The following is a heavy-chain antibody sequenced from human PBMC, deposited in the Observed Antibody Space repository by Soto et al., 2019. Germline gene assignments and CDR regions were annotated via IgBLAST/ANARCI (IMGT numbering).Heavy chain of an antibody. CDR3: ARDYFDSSDYTKNWFEP. CDR2: IYHTGNA. V-gene: IGHV4-39*01. J-gene: IGHJ5*02. Sequence: SSETLSLTCSVSGDSISNSRFYWAWIRQPPGEGLEWIGSIYHTGNAYYNPSLKSRVTIFVDTSKNQFSLKLTSVTAADTALYYCARDYFDSSDYTKNWFEPWGPGARVTV. CDR1: GDSISNSRFY. D-gene: IGHD3-22*01.